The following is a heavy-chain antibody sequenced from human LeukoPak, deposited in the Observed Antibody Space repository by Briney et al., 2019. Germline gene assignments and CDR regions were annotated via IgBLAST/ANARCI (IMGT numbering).Heavy chain of an antibody. CDR3: ARKMVLGYMDV. CDR2: IYHSGST. CDR1: GGSISSGGYY. V-gene: IGHV4-30-2*01. Sequence: SQTLSLTCTVSGGSISSGGYYWSWIRQPPGTGLEWIGYIYHSGSTYYNPSLKSRVTISVDRSKNQFSLKLSSVTAADTAVYYCARKMVLGYMDVWGKGTTVTVSS. D-gene: IGHD2-8*02. J-gene: IGHJ6*03.